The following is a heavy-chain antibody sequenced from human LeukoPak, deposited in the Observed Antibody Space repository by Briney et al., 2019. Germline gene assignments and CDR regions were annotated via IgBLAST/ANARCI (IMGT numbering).Heavy chain of an antibody. J-gene: IGHJ4*02. Sequence: GGSLRLSCAASGFIFSTYGINWVRQAPGKGLEWAASIHCDGSNKFYADSVKGRFTISRDNSKDTVYLQMNSLRAEDTAVYYCAKDLMTYCGSTNCYENYFDYWGQGTLVTVSS. CDR1: GFIFSTYG. CDR2: IHCDGSNK. CDR3: AKDLMTYCGSTNCYENYFDY. V-gene: IGHV3-30*02. D-gene: IGHD2-2*01.